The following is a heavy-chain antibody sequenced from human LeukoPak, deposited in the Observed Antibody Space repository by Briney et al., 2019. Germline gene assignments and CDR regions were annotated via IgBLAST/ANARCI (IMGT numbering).Heavy chain of an antibody. J-gene: IGHJ3*02. CDR3: VRETEVGQYDAFDI. D-gene: IGHD1-26*01. Sequence: KPSETLSLTCAVYGGSFSGYYWSWIRQPPGKGLEWIGEINHRGSTNYNPSLKSRVTISIDTSKKQFSLKLTSVTAADTAVYYCVRETEVGQYDAFDIWGQGEMVTVSS. CDR2: INHRGST. CDR1: GGSFSGYY. V-gene: IGHV4-34*01.